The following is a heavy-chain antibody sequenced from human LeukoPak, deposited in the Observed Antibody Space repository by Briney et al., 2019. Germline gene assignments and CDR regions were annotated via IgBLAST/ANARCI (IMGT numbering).Heavy chain of an antibody. Sequence: GRSLRLSCAASGFTFSSYGMHWVRQAPGKGLEWVAVISYDGSNKYYADSVKGRFTISRDNSKNTLDLQMNSLRTEDTAVYYCATHQDYTIPDSWGQGTLVTVSS. V-gene: IGHV3-30*03. CDR1: GFTFSSYG. J-gene: IGHJ4*02. CDR3: ATHQDYTIPDS. CDR2: ISYDGSNK. D-gene: IGHD4-11*01.